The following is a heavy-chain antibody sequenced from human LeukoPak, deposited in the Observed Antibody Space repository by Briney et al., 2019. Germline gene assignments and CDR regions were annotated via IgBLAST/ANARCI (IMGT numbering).Heavy chain of an antibody. Sequence: GGSLRLSCATSGFTFSNAWMNWVRQAPGKGLEWVGRIRSNSDGGTIDYAVPVKGRFALSRDDSKNTPYLQMNSLQTEDTAVYYCATDFYDTTWGQGTLVTVSS. CDR2: IRSNSDGGTI. D-gene: IGHD3-22*01. J-gene: IGHJ5*02. CDR1: GFTFSNAW. CDR3: ATDFYDTT. V-gene: IGHV3-15*07.